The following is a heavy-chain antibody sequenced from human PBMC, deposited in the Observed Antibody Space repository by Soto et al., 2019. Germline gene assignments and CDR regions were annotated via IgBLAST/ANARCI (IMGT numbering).Heavy chain of an antibody. D-gene: IGHD3-16*01. CDR2: ISYDGSNQ. J-gene: IGHJ4*02. CDR1: GFNFNSYV. Sequence: QVQLVESGGGVVQPGRSLRLSCAASGFNFNSYVMHWVRQAPGKGLEWVAVISYDGSNQDYADSVKGRFTISRDNSKNTLYLQMNSLRAEDTAVFYCAKVLSNYCDYIWGSYDYWGQGTLVTVSS. CDR3: AKVLSNYCDYIWGSYDY. V-gene: IGHV3-30*18.